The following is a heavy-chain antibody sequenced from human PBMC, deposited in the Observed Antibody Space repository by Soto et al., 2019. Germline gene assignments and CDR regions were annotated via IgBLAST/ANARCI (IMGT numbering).Heavy chain of an antibody. V-gene: IGHV4-39*01. D-gene: IGHD6-19*01. CDR1: GGSVRSGNYY. Sequence: SETLSLTCSVSGGSVRSGNYYWSWSRQPPGKGLEWIGSIHYSGRVFYKSSLLDRVTISGDTSKNQFSLDLNSVTATATAVYYCALTPPIEVAGPDFWGQGTLVTVSS. CDR3: ALTPPIEVAGPDF. J-gene: IGHJ4*02. CDR2: IHYSGRV.